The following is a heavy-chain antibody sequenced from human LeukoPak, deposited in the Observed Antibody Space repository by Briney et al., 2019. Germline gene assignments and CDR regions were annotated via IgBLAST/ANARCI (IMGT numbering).Heavy chain of an antibody. J-gene: IGHJ4*02. Sequence: GGSLRLSCAASGFTFSSYSMNWVRQAPGKGLEWVSSISSSSSYIYYADSVKGRFTISRDNAKNSLYLKMTSLRAEDTAVYYCARGLSGSMVYWGQGTLVTVSS. CDR2: ISSSSSYI. CDR1: GFTFSSYS. CDR3: ARGLSGSMVY. V-gene: IGHV3-21*01. D-gene: IGHD3-10*01.